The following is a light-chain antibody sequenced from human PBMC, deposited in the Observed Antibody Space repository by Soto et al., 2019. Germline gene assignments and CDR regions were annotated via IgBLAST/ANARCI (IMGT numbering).Light chain of an antibody. V-gene: IGKV1-5*01. J-gene: IGKJ1*01. CDR3: QQYNLYSWT. Sequence: DIQMTQSPSTLSASLGDRVTITCRASQSISSWLAWYQQKPGKAPKLLIYDASSLESGVPSRFSGSGSGTEFPLTISSLQPDDFATYYCQQYNLYSWTFGQGTKVDIK. CDR2: DAS. CDR1: QSISSW.